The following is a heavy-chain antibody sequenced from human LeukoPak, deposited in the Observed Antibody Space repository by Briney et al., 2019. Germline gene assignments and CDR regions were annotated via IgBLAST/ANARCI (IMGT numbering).Heavy chain of an antibody. Sequence: SETLSLTCTVSGYSISSGYYWGWIRQPPGKGLEWIGSIYHSGSTYYNPSLKSRVTISVDTSKNQFSLKLSSVTAADTAVYYCARARNYYDSSDYYYEGDAFDIWGQGTVVTVSS. D-gene: IGHD3-22*01. CDR1: GYSISSGYY. CDR3: ARARNYYDSSDYYYEGDAFDI. J-gene: IGHJ3*02. CDR2: IYHSGST. V-gene: IGHV4-38-2*02.